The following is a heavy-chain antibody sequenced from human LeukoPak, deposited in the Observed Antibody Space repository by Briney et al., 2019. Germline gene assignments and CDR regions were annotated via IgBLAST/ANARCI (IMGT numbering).Heavy chain of an antibody. D-gene: IGHD4-23*01. CDR2: IYYSGST. J-gene: IGHJ4*02. CDR3: ARQGLDGGAFY. CDR1: GGSISSSSYY. V-gene: IGHV4-39*01. Sequence: SETLSLTCTVSGGSISSSSYYWGWIRQPPGKGLEWIGSIYYSGSTYYNPSLKSRVTISVDTSKNRFSLKLSSVTAADTAVYYCARQGLDGGAFYWGQGTLVTVSS.